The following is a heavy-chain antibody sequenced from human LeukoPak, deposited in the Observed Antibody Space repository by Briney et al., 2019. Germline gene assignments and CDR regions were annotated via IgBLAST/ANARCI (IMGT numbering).Heavy chain of an antibody. CDR3: ARSAEWLRNAFDI. D-gene: IGHD5-12*01. J-gene: IGHJ3*02. V-gene: IGHV4-59*01. CDR1: GASTSHFY. Sequence: SETLSLSCSVSGASTSHFYWNWIRQPPGKGLEWIGYMHNSGSSKHSPSLKSRVTISIDTSKNQFSLQLTSVTAADTAIYYCARSAEWLRNAFDIWGQGTMVSVSS. CDR2: MHNSGSS.